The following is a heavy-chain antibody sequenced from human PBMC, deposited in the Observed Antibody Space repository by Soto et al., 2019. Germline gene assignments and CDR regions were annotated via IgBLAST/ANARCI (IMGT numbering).Heavy chain of an antibody. V-gene: IGHV4-34*01. CDR2: INHSGST. Sequence: SETLSLTCAVYGGSFSGYYWSWIRQPPGKGLEWIGEINHSGSTNYNPSLKSRVTISVDTSKNQFSLKLSSVTAADTAVYYCARGRRGVIVKRGYYYGMDVWGQGTTVTVSS. D-gene: IGHD3-16*02. CDR3: ARGRRGVIVKRGYYYGMDV. CDR1: GGSFSGYY. J-gene: IGHJ6*02.